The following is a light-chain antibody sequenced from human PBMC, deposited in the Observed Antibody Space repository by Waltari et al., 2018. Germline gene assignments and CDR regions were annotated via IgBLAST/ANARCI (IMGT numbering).Light chain of an antibody. CDR1: SSDDGGYKY. CDR3: TSYTSSPSWV. Sequence: QSALTQPASVSGSPGQSITISCTGTSSDDGGYKYAARYQQQPGKAPKRMIYDVSKRPSGVSNRFSGSKSGNTASLTISGLQAEDEADYYCTSYTSSPSWVFGGGTKLTVL. V-gene: IGLV2-14*01. J-gene: IGLJ3*02. CDR2: DVS.